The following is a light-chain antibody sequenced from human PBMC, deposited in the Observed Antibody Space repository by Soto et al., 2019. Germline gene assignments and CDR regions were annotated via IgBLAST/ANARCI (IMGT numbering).Light chain of an antibody. Sequence: EIMMTQSPATLSVSPGERATLSCRASQNVKNNLAWYHQKPGQAPRLLISGASTRATGIPARFSGSGSGTEFTLTISSLQSEDFAVYYCQQYWQRPFTFGQGTKVEIK. CDR2: GAS. V-gene: IGKV3-15*01. J-gene: IGKJ1*01. CDR3: QQYWQRPFT. CDR1: QNVKNN.